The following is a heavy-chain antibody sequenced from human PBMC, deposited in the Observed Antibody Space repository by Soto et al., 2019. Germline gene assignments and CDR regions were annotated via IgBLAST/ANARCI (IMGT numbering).Heavy chain of an antibody. J-gene: IGHJ4*02. CDR2: IFSSGST. Sequence: WETLSLTCTVSGGSINTFYWSWVRQPAGKGLEWIGRIFSSGSTSFNPSLESRVAMSVDTSKNHFSLNLSSVTAADMAVYYCAREGSYSAYNFAHGIQLWSFDFWGQGALGTVSS. CDR3: AREGSYSAYNFAHGIQLWSFDF. V-gene: IGHV4-4*07. CDR1: GGSINTFY. D-gene: IGHD5-12*01.